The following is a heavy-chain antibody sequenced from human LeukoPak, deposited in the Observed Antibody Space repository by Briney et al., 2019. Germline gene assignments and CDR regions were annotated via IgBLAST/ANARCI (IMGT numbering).Heavy chain of an antibody. V-gene: IGHV1-18*01. CDR1: GYTFLSYG. J-gene: IGHJ6*03. CDR3: ANANLPYYYGSGRNYYYYYYMDV. D-gene: IGHD3-10*01. Sequence: ASVKVSCKASGYTFLSYGIIWVRQAPGQGLEWMGWISAYNCDTNYAQKLQARVTMTTDTSTSTAYMEMRSLRSEDTAVYYCANANLPYYYGSGRNYYYYYYMDVWGKGTTVTISS. CDR2: ISAYNCDT.